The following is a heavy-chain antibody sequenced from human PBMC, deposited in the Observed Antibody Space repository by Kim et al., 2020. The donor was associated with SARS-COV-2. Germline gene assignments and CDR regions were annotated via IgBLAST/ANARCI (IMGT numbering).Heavy chain of an antibody. Sequence: ASVKVSCKASGYTFTSYGISWVRQAPGQGLEWMGWINSYNANTNYAQRLQGRVTMTTDTSTRTSYMELGNLISDYTAVYYCAMDCSGGSYYSGRFDYWGQGTLVTVSS. D-gene: IGHD2-15*01. CDR2: INSYNANT. CDR3: AMDCSGGSYYSGRFDY. J-gene: IGHJ4*02. V-gene: IGHV1-18*04. CDR1: GYTFTSYG.